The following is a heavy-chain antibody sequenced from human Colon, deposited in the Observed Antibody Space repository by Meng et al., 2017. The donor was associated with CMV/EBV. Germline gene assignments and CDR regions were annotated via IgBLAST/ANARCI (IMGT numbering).Heavy chain of an antibody. CDR1: GFTFDEYA. V-gene: IGHV3-9*01. CDR2: ISWNSEII. Sequence: SLKISCVVSGFTFDEYAMHWVRQGPGKGLEWVSSISWNSEIIGYADSVKGRFTISRDNAKNTLYLQMNSLRAEDTAVYYCARDPEQLVGRDYYFDYWGQGTLVTVSS. D-gene: IGHD6-6*01. CDR3: ARDPEQLVGRDYYFDY. J-gene: IGHJ4*02.